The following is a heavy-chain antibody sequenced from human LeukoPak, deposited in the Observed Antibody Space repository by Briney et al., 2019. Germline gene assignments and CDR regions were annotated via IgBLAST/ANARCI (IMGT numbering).Heavy chain of an antibody. J-gene: IGHJ4*02. CDR2: IWPDGNNK. Sequence: GGSLRLSCAASGFTFSHYGMHWVRQAPGKGLEWVAIIWPDGNNKYYVDSVKGRFTISRDNSKNTLYLQMNSLRVEDTAVYYCAKEGSNGDFDYWGQGTLVTVSS. D-gene: IGHD1-26*01. CDR3: AKEGSNGDFDY. V-gene: IGHV3-33*06. CDR1: GFTFSHYG.